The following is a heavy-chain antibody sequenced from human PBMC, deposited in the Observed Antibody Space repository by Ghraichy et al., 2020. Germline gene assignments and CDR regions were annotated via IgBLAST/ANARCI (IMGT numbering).Heavy chain of an antibody. CDR3: VKGYYNLDY. J-gene: IGHJ4*02. D-gene: IGHD2-15*01. Sequence: GGSLRLSCSPSGFTFSNYAMHWVRQAPGKGLEFVSAISINGGSTYYADSVKGRFTISRDNSKNTLHLQMSSLKTEDTAVYYCVKGYYNLDYWGQGTLVTVSS. CDR1: GFTFSNYA. V-gene: IGHV3-64D*09. CDR2: ISINGGST.